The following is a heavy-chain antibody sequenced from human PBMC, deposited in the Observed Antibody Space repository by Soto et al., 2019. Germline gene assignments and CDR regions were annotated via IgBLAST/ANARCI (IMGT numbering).Heavy chain of an antibody. V-gene: IGHV4-39*01. Sequence: QLQLQESGPGLVKPSETLSLTCTVSGGSISSSSYYWGWIRQPPGKGLEWIGSIYYSGSTYYNPSLKSRVTIPVDTPKNQSSLKLSSVAAADTAVYYCARQPRLLTGYSGHLDGWGQGTLVTVSS. J-gene: IGHJ4*02. CDR1: GGSISSSSYY. D-gene: IGHD3-9*01. CDR2: IYYSGST. CDR3: ARQPRLLTGYSGHLDG.